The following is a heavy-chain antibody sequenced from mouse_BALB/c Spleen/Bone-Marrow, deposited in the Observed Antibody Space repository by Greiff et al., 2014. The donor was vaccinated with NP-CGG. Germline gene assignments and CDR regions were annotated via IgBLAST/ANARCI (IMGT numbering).Heavy chain of an antibody. J-gene: IGHJ1*01. CDR2: IWAGGST. Sequence: VKLVESGPGLVAPSQSLSITCTVSGFSLTSYGVHWVRQPPGKGLEWLGVIWAGGSTNYNSALMSRLSISKDNSKNQVFLKMNSLHTDDTARYYGDRGYLWYIDVWGQGTTVTVSS. CDR3: DRGYLWYIDV. V-gene: IGHV2-9*02. CDR1: GFSLTSYG.